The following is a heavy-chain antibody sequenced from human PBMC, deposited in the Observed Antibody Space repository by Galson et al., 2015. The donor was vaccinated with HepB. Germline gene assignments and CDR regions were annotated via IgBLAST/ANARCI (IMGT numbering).Heavy chain of an antibody. J-gene: IGHJ3*02. D-gene: IGHD3-22*01. CDR3: AKAAYRVVVISPDAFDI. CDR1: GFTFSSYA. V-gene: IGHV3-23*01. Sequence: CAASGFTFSSYAMSWVRQAPGKGLEWVSAISGSGGSTYYADSVKGRFTISRDNSKNTLYLQMNSLRAEDTAVYYCAKAAYRVVVISPDAFDIWGQGTMVTVSS. CDR2: ISGSGGST.